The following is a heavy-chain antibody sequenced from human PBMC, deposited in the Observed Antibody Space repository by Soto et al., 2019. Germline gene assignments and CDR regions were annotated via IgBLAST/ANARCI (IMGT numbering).Heavy chain of an antibody. J-gene: IGHJ6*02. CDR3: ARASLGYCSGGSCYYPNYYYYYGMDV. CDR1: GYTFTSYA. D-gene: IGHD2-15*01. CDR2: INAGNGNT. Sequence: ASVKVSCKASGYTFTSYAMHWVRQAPGQRLEWMGWINAGNGNTKYSQKFQGRVTITRDTSASTAYMELSSLRSEDTAGYYCARASLGYCSGGSCYYPNYYYYYGMDVWGQGTTVTVSS. V-gene: IGHV1-3*01.